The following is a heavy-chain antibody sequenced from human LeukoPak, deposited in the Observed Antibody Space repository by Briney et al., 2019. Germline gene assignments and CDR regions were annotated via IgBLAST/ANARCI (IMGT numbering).Heavy chain of an antibody. CDR3: ARARDNYDRSGFSALDY. V-gene: IGHV3-33*01. CDR2: ILDDGSNK. Sequence: GGSLRLSCAASGFTFSSYGMHWVRQAPGKGLEWVAVILDDGSNKNYADSLKGRFTISRDNSKNTLYLQMDSLRAEDTAVYYCARARDNYDRSGFSALDYWGQGTLVTVSS. D-gene: IGHD3-22*01. CDR1: GFTFSSYG. J-gene: IGHJ4*02.